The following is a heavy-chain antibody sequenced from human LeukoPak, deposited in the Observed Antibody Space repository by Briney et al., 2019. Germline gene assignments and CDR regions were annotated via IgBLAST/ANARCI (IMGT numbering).Heavy chain of an antibody. V-gene: IGHV4-38-2*02. CDR1: GYSISSGYY. CDR3: ARVVLFFGVVTH. J-gene: IGHJ4*02. D-gene: IGHD3-3*01. CDR2: IYHSGST. Sequence: SETLSLTCTVSGYSISSGYYWGWIRQPPGKGLEWIGSIYHSGSTYYNPSLKSRVTISVDTSKNQFSLKLSSVTAADTAVYYCARVVLFFGVVTHWGQGTLVIVSS.